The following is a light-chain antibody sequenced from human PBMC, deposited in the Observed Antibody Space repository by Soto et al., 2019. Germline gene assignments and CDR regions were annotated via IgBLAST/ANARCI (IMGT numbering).Light chain of an antibody. CDR2: GAS. V-gene: IGKV3-15*01. CDR3: KQYNNWPPLT. J-gene: IGKJ4*01. CDR1: QSVSSN. Sequence: EIVMTQSPATLSVSPGERATLSCWASQSVSSNLAWYQQKPGQAPRLLIYGASTRATGIPARFSGSGSGTEFTLTISSLQSEDFAVYYCKQYNNWPPLTFGGGTKVEIK.